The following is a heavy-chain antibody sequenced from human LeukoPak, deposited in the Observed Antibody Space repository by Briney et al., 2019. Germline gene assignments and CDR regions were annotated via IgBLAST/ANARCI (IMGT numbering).Heavy chain of an antibody. CDR1: GYTFTSYD. Sequence: ASVKVSCKASGYTFTSYDINWVRQATGQGLEWMGWMNPNSGNTGYAQKFQGRVTITRNTSISTAYMELSSLRSEDTAVYYCARWKGIAVAGDYYYYYMDVWGKGTTVTVSS. CDR3: ARWKGIAVAGDYYYYYMDV. CDR2: MNPNSGNT. J-gene: IGHJ6*03. D-gene: IGHD6-19*01. V-gene: IGHV1-8*03.